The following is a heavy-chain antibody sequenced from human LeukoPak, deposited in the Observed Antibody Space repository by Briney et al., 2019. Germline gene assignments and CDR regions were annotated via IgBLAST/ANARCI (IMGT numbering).Heavy chain of an antibody. V-gene: IGHV3-11*04. CDR3: ARGINYYGSGSPSHYFDY. CDR2: ISSSGSTI. J-gene: IGHJ4*02. Sequence: GGSLRLSCAASGFTFSDYYMSWIRQAPGRGLEWGSYISSSGSTIYYADSVKGRFTISRHNAKNSLYLQINSLRAEDTAVYYCARGINYYGSGSPSHYFDYWGQGTLVTVSS. D-gene: IGHD3-10*01. CDR1: GFTFSDYY.